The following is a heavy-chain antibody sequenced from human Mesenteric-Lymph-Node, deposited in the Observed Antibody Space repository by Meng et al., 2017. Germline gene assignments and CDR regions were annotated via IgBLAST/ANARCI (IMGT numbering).Heavy chain of an antibody. CDR1: GYSFTGYY. CDR2: INPNSGDK. CDR3: ARDRGGDFSPTGYYNYGMDV. Sequence: ASVKVSCKASGYSFTGYYIHWMRQAPGQGLEWMGWINPNSGDKIFAQKFQDRVTMTRATSIRTVYMELSSLTSDDTAVYYCARDRGGDFSPTGYYNYGMDVWGQGTTVTVSS. J-gene: IGHJ6*02. V-gene: IGHV1-2*02. D-gene: IGHD2-21*02.